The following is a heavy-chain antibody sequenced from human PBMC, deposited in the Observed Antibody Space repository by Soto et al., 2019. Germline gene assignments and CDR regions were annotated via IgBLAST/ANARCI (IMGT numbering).Heavy chain of an antibody. J-gene: IGHJ4*02. CDR2: ISTYSGNT. V-gene: IGHV1-18*01. CDR1: GYTFTSYG. D-gene: IGHD5-18*01. CDR3: ARARYSYGYFVY. Sequence: ASVKVSCKASGYTFTSYGITWVRQAPGQGLEWMGWISTYSGNTKYAQKLQGRVTMTTDTSTSTAYMELRSLRSDDTAVYYCARARYSYGYFVYWGQGTLVTVSS.